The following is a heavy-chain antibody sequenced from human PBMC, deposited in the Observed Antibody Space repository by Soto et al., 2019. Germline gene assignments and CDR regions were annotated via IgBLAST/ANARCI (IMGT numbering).Heavy chain of an antibody. V-gene: IGHV3-11*01. CDR3: ARVSSDEAIWGSYRYYYFDY. Sequence: QVQLVESGGGLVKPGGSLRLSCAASGFTFSDYYMSWIRQAPGKGLEWVSYISSSGSTIYYADSVKGRFTISRDNAKNSLYLQMNSLRAEDTAVYYCARVSSDEAIWGSYRYYYFDYWGQGTLVTVSS. J-gene: IGHJ4*02. CDR1: GFTFSDYY. D-gene: IGHD3-16*02. CDR2: ISSSGSTI.